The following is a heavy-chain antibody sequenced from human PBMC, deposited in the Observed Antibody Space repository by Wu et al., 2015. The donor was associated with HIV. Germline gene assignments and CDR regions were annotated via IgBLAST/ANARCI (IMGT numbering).Heavy chain of an antibody. J-gene: IGHJ4*02. Sequence: QVQLVQSGAEVKKPGASVKVSCKVSGYTLTEFSMHWVRQAPGKGLEWMGDFDPEDGETIYAQKFQGRVTMTEDTSTDTVYMELSSLRSEDTAVYYCATSLIRERGGDRFDYWGQGTLVTVSS. D-gene: IGHD2-21*02. CDR3: ATSLIRERGGDRFDY. V-gene: IGHV1-24*01. CDR1: GYTLTEFS. CDR2: FDPEDGET.